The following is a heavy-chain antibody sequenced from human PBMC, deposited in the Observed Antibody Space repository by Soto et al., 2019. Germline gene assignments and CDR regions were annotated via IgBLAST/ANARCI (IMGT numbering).Heavy chain of an antibody. CDR1: GFTFSTYS. Sequence: EVELVESGGGLVQPGGSLRLSCAASGFTFSTYSMNWVRQAPGKGLEWVSYISSSASTIFYADSVKGRFTISRDNAKNSRDLQMNSLRAEDTAMYYCARGRPVDHWGQGTLVTVSS. CDR2: ISSSASTI. CDR3: ARGRPVDH. V-gene: IGHV3-48*01. J-gene: IGHJ4*02.